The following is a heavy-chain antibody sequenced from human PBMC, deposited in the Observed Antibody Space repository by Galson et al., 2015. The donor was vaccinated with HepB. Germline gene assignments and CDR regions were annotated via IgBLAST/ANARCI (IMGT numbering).Heavy chain of an antibody. J-gene: IGHJ6*02. CDR2: ISYDGSNK. CDR1: GFTFSSYA. CDR3: ARTPSLGYCSGGSCYDYYYGMDV. Sequence: SLRLSCAASGFTFSSYATHWVRQAPGKGLEWVAVISYDGSNKYYADSVKGRFTISRDNSKNTLYLQMNSLRAEDTAVYYCARTPSLGYCSGGSCYDYYYGMDVWGQGTTVTVSS. D-gene: IGHD2-15*01. V-gene: IGHV3-30-3*01.